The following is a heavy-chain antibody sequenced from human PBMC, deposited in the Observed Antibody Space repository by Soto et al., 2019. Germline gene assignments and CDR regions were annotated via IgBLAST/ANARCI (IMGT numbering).Heavy chain of an antibody. CDR2: IFHSGNA. CDR1: GFSIRNVY. J-gene: IGHJ4*01. V-gene: IGHV4-59*01. Sequence: KSXETLSLTCTVSGFSIRNVYWSWIRQAPGKGLEWIGFIFHSGNAKYNPSLKSRVTISVDTSKNQFSPSLDSVTAADTAVYFCARAHAPTLPFDYWGQGTLVTVSS. CDR3: ARAHAPTLPFDY. D-gene: IGHD2-15*01.